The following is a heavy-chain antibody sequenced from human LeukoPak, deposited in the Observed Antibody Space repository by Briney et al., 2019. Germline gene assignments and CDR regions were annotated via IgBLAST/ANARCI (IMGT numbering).Heavy chain of an antibody. CDR3: AKGFYYYGSGSYSGMDV. CDR1: GFTVSSNY. D-gene: IGHD3-10*01. V-gene: IGHV3-66*01. Sequence: GGSLRLSCAASGFTVSSNYMSWVRQAPGKGLEWVSVIYSGGSTYYADSVKGRFTISRDNSKNTLYLQMNSLRAEDTAVYYCAKGFYYYGSGSYSGMDVWGQGTTVTVSS. J-gene: IGHJ6*02. CDR2: IYSGGST.